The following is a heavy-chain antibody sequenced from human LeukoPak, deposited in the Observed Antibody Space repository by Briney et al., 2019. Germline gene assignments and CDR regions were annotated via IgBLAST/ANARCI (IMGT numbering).Heavy chain of an antibody. CDR1: GYTFTSCD. V-gene: IGHV1-8*01. D-gene: IGHD6-13*01. CDR3: ARAHGIAAAGRPFYYY. CDR2: MNPNSGNT. J-gene: IGHJ4*02. Sequence: ASVKVSCKASGYTFTSCDINWVRQATGQGLEWMGWMNPNSGNTGYAQKFQGRVTMTRNTSISTAYMELSSLRSEDTAVYYCARAHGIAAAGRPFYYYWGQGTLVTVSS.